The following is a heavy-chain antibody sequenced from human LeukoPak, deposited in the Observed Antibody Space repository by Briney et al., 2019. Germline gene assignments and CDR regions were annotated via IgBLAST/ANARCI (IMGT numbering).Heavy chain of an antibody. CDR1: GFTFSSYL. D-gene: IGHD1-1*01. CDR2: IKEDGSDQ. J-gene: IGHJ4*02. Sequence: PGRSLRLSCAASGFTFSSYLMTWVRQAPGKGLEWVADIKEDGSDQRYVDSVKGRFTISRDSAKNSMYLQMNSLRAEDTAVYYCARDGSNWNDFDYWGQGTLVTVSS. V-gene: IGHV3-7*04. CDR3: ARDGSNWNDFDY.